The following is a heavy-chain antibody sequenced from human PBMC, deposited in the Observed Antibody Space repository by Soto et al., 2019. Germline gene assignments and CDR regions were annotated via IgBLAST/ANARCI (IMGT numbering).Heavy chain of an antibody. Sequence: SQTLSLTCVISGDSVSSNGACWNWIRQSPSRGLQWPGRIYYRSKWFHDYAASVESRMAINPDTSRNQFSLQLNYVTPEDTAVYYCARVHCSAGTRLDGLDFWGQGTTVTV. D-gene: IGHD2-15*01. CDR3: ARVHCSAGTRLDGLDF. J-gene: IGHJ6*02. V-gene: IGHV6-1*01. CDR1: GDSVSSNGAC. CDR2: IYYRSKWFH.